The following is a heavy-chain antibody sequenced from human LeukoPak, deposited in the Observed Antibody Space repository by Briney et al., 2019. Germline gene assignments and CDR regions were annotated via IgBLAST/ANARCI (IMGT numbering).Heavy chain of an antibody. CDR1: GLTLGTYW. CDR2: INRDGGIT. D-gene: IGHD3-10*02. Sequence: QTWGSLRLSCAAAGLTLGTYWMHGVGHVPRKGLVWVSRINRDGGITGYADSVNARVTISRDNVKNTIYLQINSLSIEDTAVYYWGSRRTFSGRNVLDRWGQGRIVSVSS. J-gene: IGHJ3*02. CDR3: GSRRTFSGRNVLDR. V-gene: IGHV3-74*01.